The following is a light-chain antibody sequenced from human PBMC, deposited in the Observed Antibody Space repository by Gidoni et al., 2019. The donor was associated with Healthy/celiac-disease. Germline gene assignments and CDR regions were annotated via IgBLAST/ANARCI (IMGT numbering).Light chain of an antibody. CDR3: QQRSNWPLT. V-gene: IGKV3-11*01. CDR2: DAS. CDR1: QSVSSY. J-gene: IGKJ4*01. Sequence: EIALTQSPATLSLSPGERATLPCRASQSVSSYLDWYQQKPGQAPRLLIYDASNRATGIPARFSGSGSGTDFTLTISSLEPEDFAVYYCQQRSNWPLTFGGGTKVEIK.